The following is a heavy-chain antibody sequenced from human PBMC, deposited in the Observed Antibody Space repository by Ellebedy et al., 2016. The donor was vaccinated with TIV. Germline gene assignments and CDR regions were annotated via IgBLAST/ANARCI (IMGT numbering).Heavy chain of an antibody. CDR1: GFTLSSYW. V-gene: IGHV3-23*01. Sequence: GGSLRLSCAASGFTLSSYWMHWVRQAPGKGLEWVSAISGSGGSTYYADSVKGRFTISRDNSKNTLYLQMNSLRAEDTAVYYCAKDPNIVVVPAAIGNWFDPWGQGTLVTVSS. CDR3: AKDPNIVVVPAAIGNWFDP. CDR2: ISGSGGST. D-gene: IGHD2-2*01. J-gene: IGHJ5*02.